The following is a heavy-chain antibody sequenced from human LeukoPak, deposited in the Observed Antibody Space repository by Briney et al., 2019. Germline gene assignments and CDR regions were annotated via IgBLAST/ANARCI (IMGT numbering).Heavy chain of an antibody. CDR1: GYSFTSYW. D-gene: IGHD3-3*01. V-gene: IGHV5-51*01. CDR2: IYPGDSDT. Sequence: PGESLKISCKGSGYSFTSYWIGWVRQMPGKGLEWMGIIYPGDSDTRYSPSFQGQVTISADKSISTAYLQWSSLKASDTAMYYCARLLKGPLRFLEWLLQGYFDYWGQGTLVTVSS. CDR3: ARLLKGPLRFLEWLLQGYFDY. J-gene: IGHJ4*02.